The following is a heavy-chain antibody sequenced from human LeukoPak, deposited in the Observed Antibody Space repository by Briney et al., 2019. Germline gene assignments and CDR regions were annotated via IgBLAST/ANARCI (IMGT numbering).Heavy chain of an antibody. CDR3: ARGLGVPDAFDI. CDR1: GFTFSSYR. V-gene: IGHV3-21*01. D-gene: IGHD1-26*01. J-gene: IGHJ3*02. CDR2: ISSSSSYI. Sequence: GGSLRLSCAASGFTFSSYRMNCVRQAPGKGLEWVSSISSSSSYIYSADSMKGRFTISRDNAKNSLYLQMNSLRAEDTAVYYCARGLGVPDAFDIWGQGTMVTVSS.